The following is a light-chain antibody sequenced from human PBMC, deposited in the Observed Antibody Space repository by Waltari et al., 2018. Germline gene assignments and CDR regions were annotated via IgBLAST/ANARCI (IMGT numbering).Light chain of an antibody. CDR2: WAS. CDR1: QSVLYSSNNKNY. J-gene: IGKJ4*01. V-gene: IGKV4-1*01. CDR3: QQYYSTPLN. Sequence: DIVMTQSPDSLAVSLGERATINCKSSQSVLYSSNNKNYLAWYQQKPGQPPKLLIYWASIRESGVPDRLSGSGSGTDFTLTISSLQAEDVAVYYCQQYYSTPLNFGGGTKVEIK.